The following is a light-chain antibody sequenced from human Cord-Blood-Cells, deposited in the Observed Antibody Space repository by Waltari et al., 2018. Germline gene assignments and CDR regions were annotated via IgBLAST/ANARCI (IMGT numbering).Light chain of an antibody. Sequence: DIQLTQSPSLLSASVGDRVTITCRASQGISSYLAWYQQKPGKAPKLLIYAASTLQSGVPSSFSGSVSGTEFTLTISSLQPEDFATYYCQQLNSYPSFFQGTKLEIK. V-gene: IGKV1-9*01. CDR2: AAS. CDR1: QGISSY. J-gene: IGKJ2*03. CDR3: QQLNSYPS.